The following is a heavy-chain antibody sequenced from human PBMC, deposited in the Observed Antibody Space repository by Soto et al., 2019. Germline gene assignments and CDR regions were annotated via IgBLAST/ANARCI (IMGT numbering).Heavy chain of an antibody. Sequence: SETLSLTCTVSGGSISSGGYYWSWIRQHPGKGLEWIGYIYYSGSTYYNPSLKSRVTISVDTSKNQFSLKLSSVTAADTAVYYCARSYCSGGSYPFDPWGQGTLVTVSS. CDR3: ARSYCSGGSYPFDP. D-gene: IGHD2-15*01. J-gene: IGHJ5*02. CDR1: GGSISSGGYY. V-gene: IGHV4-31*03. CDR2: IYYSGST.